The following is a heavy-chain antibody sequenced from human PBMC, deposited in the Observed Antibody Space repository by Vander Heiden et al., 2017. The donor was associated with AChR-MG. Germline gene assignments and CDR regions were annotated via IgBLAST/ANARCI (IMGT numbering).Heavy chain of an antibody. D-gene: IGHD3-3*01. Sequence: QVQLVQSGAEVKKPGASVKVSCKASGYTFTGYYMHWVRQAPGQGLEWMGWINPNSGGTSYAQKFQGRVTMTRDTSISTAYMELSRLRSDDTAVYYCARGENYDFWSGYFPWYYYYYGMDVWGQGTTVTVSS. CDR2: INPNSGGT. CDR1: GYTFTGYY. J-gene: IGHJ6*02. V-gene: IGHV1-2*02. CDR3: ARGENYDFWSGYFPWYYYYYGMDV.